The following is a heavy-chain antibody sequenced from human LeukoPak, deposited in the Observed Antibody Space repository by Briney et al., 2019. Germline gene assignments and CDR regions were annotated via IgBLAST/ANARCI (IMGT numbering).Heavy chain of an antibody. D-gene: IGHD3-22*01. CDR3: ARDVSYYYERTAFDI. J-gene: IGHJ3*02. V-gene: IGHV4-30-2*01. Sequence: SETLSLTCTVSGGSISSGGYYWSWIRQPPGKGLEWIGYIYHSGSTYYNPSLKSRVTISVDRSKNQFSLKLSSVTAADTAVYYCARDVSYYYERTAFDIWGQGTMVTVSS. CDR1: GGSISSGGYY. CDR2: IYHSGST.